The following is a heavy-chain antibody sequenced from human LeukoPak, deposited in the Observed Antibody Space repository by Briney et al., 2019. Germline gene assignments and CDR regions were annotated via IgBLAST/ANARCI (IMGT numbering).Heavy chain of an antibody. CDR1: GGTFSGYA. CDR2: IIPIFGTA. D-gene: IGHD3-22*01. V-gene: IGHV1-69*06. J-gene: IGHJ3*02. Sequence: SVKVSCKASGGTFSGYAISWVRQAPGQGLEWMGGIIPIFGTANYAQKFQGRVTITADKSASTAYMELSSLRSEDTAVYYCARDMGYMTDDSSGYYYSDAFDIWGQGTMVTVSS. CDR3: ARDMGYMTDDSSGYYYSDAFDI.